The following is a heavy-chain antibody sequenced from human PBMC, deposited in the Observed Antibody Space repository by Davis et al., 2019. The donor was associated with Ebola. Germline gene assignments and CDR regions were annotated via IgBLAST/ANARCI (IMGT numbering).Heavy chain of an antibody. Sequence: MPSETLSLTCAVYGGSFSSYYWSWIRQPPGKGLEWIGEINHSGSTNYNPSLKSRVTISVDTSKNQFSLKLSSVTAADTAVYYCARDGGSSWSDFDYWGQGTLVTVSS. CDR3: ARDGGSSWSDFDY. CDR1: GGSFSSYY. CDR2: INHSGST. J-gene: IGHJ4*02. V-gene: IGHV4-34*01. D-gene: IGHD6-13*01.